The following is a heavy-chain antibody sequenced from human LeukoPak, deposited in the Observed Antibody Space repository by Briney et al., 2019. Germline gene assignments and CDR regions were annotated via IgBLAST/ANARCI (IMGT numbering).Heavy chain of an antibody. CDR2: IYYSGST. V-gene: IGHV4-30-4*08. D-gene: IGHD2-2*02. J-gene: IGHJ4*02. Sequence: SETVSLTCTVSGGSISSGDYYWSWIRQPPGKGLEWIGYIYYSGSTYYNPSLKSRVTISVDTSKNQFSLKLGSVTAADTAEYYCASSTVPAAIPYFDYWGQGTLVTVSS. CDR1: GGSISSGDYY. CDR3: ASSTVPAAIPYFDY.